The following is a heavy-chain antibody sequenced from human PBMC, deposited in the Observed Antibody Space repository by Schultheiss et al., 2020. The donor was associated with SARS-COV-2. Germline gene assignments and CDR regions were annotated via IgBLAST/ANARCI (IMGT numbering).Heavy chain of an antibody. D-gene: IGHD3-10*01. CDR1: GGTFSNYA. V-gene: IGHV7-4-1*02. CDR3: ARGRTSYYYGLDV. J-gene: IGHJ6*02. CDR2: INTNTGNP. Sequence: ASVKVSCKASGGTFSNYAISWVRQAPGQGLEWMGWINTNTGNPTYAQGFTGRFVFSLDTSVSTTYLQISSLKAEDTAVYYCARGRTSYYYGLDVWGQGTTVTVSS.